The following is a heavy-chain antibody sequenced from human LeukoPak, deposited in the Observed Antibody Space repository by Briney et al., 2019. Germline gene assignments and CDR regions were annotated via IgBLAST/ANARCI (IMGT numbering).Heavy chain of an antibody. CDR2: ISSSGSTI. D-gene: IGHD3-3*01. Sequence: PGGSPRLSCAASGFTFSSYEMNWVRQAPGKGLGWVSYISSSGSTIYYADSVKGRFTISRDNAKNSLYLQMNSLRAEDTAVYYCAKDTRFLEWLFSYWGQGTLVTVSS. CDR1: GFTFSSYE. CDR3: AKDTRFLEWLFSY. J-gene: IGHJ4*02. V-gene: IGHV3-48*03.